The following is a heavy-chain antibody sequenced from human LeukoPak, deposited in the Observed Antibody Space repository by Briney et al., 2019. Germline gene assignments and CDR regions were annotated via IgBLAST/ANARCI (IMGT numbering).Heavy chain of an antibody. Sequence: SETLSLTCTVSGGSISSYYWNWIRQPAGKGLEWLGRIYSGGNTNYNPSLKSRVTMSVDTSKNQFSLKLSSVTAADTAVYYCARDRYSSGWYDYWGQGTLVTVSS. CDR2: IYSGGNT. V-gene: IGHV4-4*07. CDR1: GGSISSYY. CDR3: ARDRYSSGWYDY. J-gene: IGHJ4*02. D-gene: IGHD6-19*01.